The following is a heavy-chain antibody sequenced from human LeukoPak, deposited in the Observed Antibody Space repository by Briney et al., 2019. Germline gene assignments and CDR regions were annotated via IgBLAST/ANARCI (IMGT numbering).Heavy chain of an antibody. CDR1: GGTFSSYA. CDR3: ARCTLRYFDRLDA. D-gene: IGHD3-9*01. V-gene: IGHV1-69*05. Sequence: VASVKVSCKASGGTFSSYAISWVRQAPRQGLEWMGGIIPIFGTANYAQKFQGRVTITTDESTSTAYMELSSLRSEDTAVYYCARCTLRYFDRLDAWGQGTLVTVSS. CDR2: IIPIFGTA. J-gene: IGHJ5*02.